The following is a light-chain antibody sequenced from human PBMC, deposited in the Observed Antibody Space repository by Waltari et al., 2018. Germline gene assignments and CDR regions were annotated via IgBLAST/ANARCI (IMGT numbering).Light chain of an antibody. CDR1: SSDVGGYNF. CDR3: SSYVGRKNFVV. Sequence: QSALTQPPSASGSPGQSVTISCTGTSSDVGGYNFVSWYQQHPGKVPKLMIYEVSKRPSGVPARFSGSKSGNTASLTVSGLQAEDEADYYCSSYVGRKNFVVFGGGTKLTVV. V-gene: IGLV2-8*01. CDR2: EVS. J-gene: IGLJ2*01.